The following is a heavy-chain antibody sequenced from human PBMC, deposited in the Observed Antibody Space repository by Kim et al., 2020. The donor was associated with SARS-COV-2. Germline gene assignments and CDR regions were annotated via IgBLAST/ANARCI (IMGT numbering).Heavy chain of an antibody. D-gene: IGHD3-10*01. CDR3: ARCVTMVRGPFEDV. J-gene: IGHJ6*02. Sequence: NPSLESRVTLSVDTSKNQFSLRLGSVAAADTAVYYCARCVTMVRGPFEDVWGQGTTVTVSS. V-gene: IGHV4-34*01.